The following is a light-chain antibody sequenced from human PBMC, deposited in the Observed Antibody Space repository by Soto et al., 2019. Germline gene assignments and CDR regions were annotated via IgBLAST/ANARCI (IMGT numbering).Light chain of an antibody. V-gene: IGKV3-15*01. Sequence: EIVMKQSPATLSVSPGERATLSCRASQSVSSNLAWYQQKPGQAPRLLIYGASTRATGIPARFSGSGSGTEVTLTISSLQSEDFAVYYCQQYNNWPPYTFGQGTKLEIK. CDR2: GAS. J-gene: IGKJ2*01. CDR1: QSVSSN. CDR3: QQYNNWPPYT.